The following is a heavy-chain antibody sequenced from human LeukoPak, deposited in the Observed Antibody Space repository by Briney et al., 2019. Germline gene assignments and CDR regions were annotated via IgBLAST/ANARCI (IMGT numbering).Heavy chain of an antibody. CDR2: ISSSSTYI. CDR3: ARDGVAELMSALDY. Sequence: PGGSLRLSCAASGFTFSDYYMSWIRQAPGKGLEWVSFISSSSTYIYYADSLKGRFTISRDNAKNSLYLQMNSLRAEDTAVYYCARDGVAELMSALDYWGQGILVTVSS. V-gene: IGHV3-11*06. CDR1: GFTFSDYY. D-gene: IGHD1-26*01. J-gene: IGHJ4*02.